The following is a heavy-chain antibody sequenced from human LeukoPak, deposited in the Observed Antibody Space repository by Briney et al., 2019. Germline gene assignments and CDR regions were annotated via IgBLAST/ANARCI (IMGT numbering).Heavy chain of an antibody. CDR3: AREGDYGDYYFDY. Sequence: SSETLSLTCTVSSDSISSSSYYWGWIRQPPGKGLEWIGEINHSGSTNYNPSLKSRVTISVDTSKNQFSLKLSSVTAADTAVYYCAREGDYGDYYFDYWGQGTLVTVSS. J-gene: IGHJ4*02. V-gene: IGHV4-39*07. CDR1: SDSISSSSYY. CDR2: INHSGST. D-gene: IGHD4-17*01.